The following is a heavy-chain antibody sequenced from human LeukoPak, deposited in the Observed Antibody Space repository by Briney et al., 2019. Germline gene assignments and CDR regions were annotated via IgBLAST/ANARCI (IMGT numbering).Heavy chain of an antibody. J-gene: IGHJ5*02. D-gene: IGHD3-9*01. Sequence: QAGGSLRLSCAASGFTFDDYGMSWVRQAPGKGLEWVSAISGSGGSTYYADSVKGRFTISRDNSKNTLYLQMNSLGAEDTAVYYCAKTYDILTFDPWGQGSLVTVSS. CDR1: GFTFDDYG. CDR3: AKTYDILTFDP. V-gene: IGHV3-23*01. CDR2: ISGSGGST.